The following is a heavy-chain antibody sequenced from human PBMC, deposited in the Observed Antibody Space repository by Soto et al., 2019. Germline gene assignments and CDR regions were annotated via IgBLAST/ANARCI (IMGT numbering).Heavy chain of an antibody. CDR1: GGSISSSSYY. J-gene: IGHJ6*02. Sequence: QLQLQESGPGLVKPSETLSLTCTVSGGSISSSSYYWGWIRQPPGKGLEWIGSIFYSGSTYYNPSLKCRVTISAHTSKNQFSLKLSAVTAADTAVYYCARHLTYCSAGSCYSDFPYYGMDVWGQGTTVTVSS. CDR2: IFYSGST. V-gene: IGHV4-39*01. CDR3: ARHLTYCSAGSCYSDFPYYGMDV. D-gene: IGHD2-15*01.